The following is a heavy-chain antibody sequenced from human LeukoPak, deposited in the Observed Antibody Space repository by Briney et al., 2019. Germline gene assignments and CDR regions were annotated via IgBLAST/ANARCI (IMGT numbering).Heavy chain of an antibody. D-gene: IGHD3-3*01. Sequence: SETLSRTCAVYGGSFSDYYWSWIRQPPGKGLEWIGEINHSGSTNYSPSLKSRVTISVDTSKNQFSLKLTSVTAADTAVYYCARHGEYYYYYYMDVWGKGTTVTVSS. CDR2: INHSGST. V-gene: IGHV4-34*01. CDR3: ARHGEYYYYYYMDV. CDR1: GGSFSDYY. J-gene: IGHJ6*03.